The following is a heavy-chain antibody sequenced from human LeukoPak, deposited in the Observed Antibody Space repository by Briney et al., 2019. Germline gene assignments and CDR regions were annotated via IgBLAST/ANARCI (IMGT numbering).Heavy chain of an antibody. CDR1: GGSISSGGYY. J-gene: IGHJ6*02. Sequence: SQTLSLTCTVSGGSISSGGYYWSWIRQHPGKGLEWIGYIYYSGSTYYNPSLKSRVTISVDTSKNQFSLKLSSVTAADTAVYYCARSKESGYYNYGMDVWGQGTTVTVSS. V-gene: IGHV4-31*03. D-gene: IGHD3-3*01. CDR2: IYYSGST. CDR3: ARSKESGYYNYGMDV.